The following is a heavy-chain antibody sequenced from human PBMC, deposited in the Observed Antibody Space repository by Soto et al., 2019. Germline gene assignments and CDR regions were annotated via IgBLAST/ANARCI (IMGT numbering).Heavy chain of an antibody. CDR3: AKDSAPRVIFGPFDY. V-gene: IGHV3-30*18. CDR1: GFTFSSYG. CDR2: ISYDGSNK. Sequence: GGSLRLSCAASGFTFSSYGMHWVRQAPGKGLEWVAFISYDGSNKYYADSVKGRFTISKDNSKNTLYLQMNSLRAEDTAVYYCAKDSAPRVIFGPFDYWGQGTLVTVSS. D-gene: IGHD3-9*01. J-gene: IGHJ4*02.